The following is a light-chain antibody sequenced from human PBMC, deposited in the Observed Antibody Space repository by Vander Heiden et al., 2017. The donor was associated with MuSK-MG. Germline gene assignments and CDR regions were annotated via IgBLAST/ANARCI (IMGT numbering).Light chain of an antibody. V-gene: IGKV1-27*01. CDR2: SPS. J-gene: IGKJ5*01. Sequence: DIQLTHSPSPLSASVADTVTVTCRVSRGISSSLNWYRQEPGKIPKLLPCSPSNVPSGVPSRFSGAGSGIDFTITIISLQPEDVANYYGRRSYMLTFGEGTRLETK. CDR1: RGISSS. CDR3: RRSYMLT.